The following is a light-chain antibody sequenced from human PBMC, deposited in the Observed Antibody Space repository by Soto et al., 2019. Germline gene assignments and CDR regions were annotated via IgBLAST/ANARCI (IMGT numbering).Light chain of an antibody. V-gene: IGLV2-11*01. Sequence: QSALTQPRSVSGSPGQSVTISCTGTSSDVGGYNCVSWYQQHPGKAPKLMIYDVSQRPSGVPDRFSGSKSGNTASLTISGLQAEDEADYYCCSYAGSSTFGVFGGGTKLTVL. J-gene: IGLJ2*01. CDR3: CSYAGSSTFGV. CDR2: DVS. CDR1: SSDVGGYNC.